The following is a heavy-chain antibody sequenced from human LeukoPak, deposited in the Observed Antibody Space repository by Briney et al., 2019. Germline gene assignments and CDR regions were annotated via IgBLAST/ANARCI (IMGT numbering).Heavy chain of an antibody. D-gene: IGHD4-17*01. V-gene: IGHV3-23*01. CDR1: GFTFSNAW. Sequence: GGSLRLSCAASGFTFSNAWMSWVRQAPGKGLEWVSAISGSGGSTYYADSVKGRFTISRDSSKNTLYLQMNSLRAEDTAVYYCAPLGVTTWLDYWGQGALVTVSS. J-gene: IGHJ4*02. CDR2: ISGSGGST. CDR3: APLGVTTWLDY.